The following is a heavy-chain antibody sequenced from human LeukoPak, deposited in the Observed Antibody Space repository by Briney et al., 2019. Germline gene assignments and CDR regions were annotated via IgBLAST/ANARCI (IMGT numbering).Heavy chain of an antibody. CDR2: ISSSGSTI. D-gene: IGHD3-9*01. CDR3: ARDPLRYFDWFPSWVDP. J-gene: IGHJ5*02. CDR1: GFTFSDYY. Sequence: GGSLRLSCAASGFTFSDYYMSWIRQAPGKGLEWVSYISSSGSTIYYADSVRGRFTISRDNAKNSLYLQMNSLRAEDTAVYYCARDPLRYFDWFPSWVDPWGQGTLVTVSS. V-gene: IGHV3-11*04.